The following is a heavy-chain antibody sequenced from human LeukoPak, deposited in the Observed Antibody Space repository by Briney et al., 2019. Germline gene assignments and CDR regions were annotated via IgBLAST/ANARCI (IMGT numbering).Heavy chain of an antibody. D-gene: IGHD3-10*01. CDR1: GFTFSSYA. CDR3: ARDLWFGDGLPYGMDV. V-gene: IGHV3-23*01. J-gene: IGHJ6*02. Sequence: PGGSLRLSCAASGFTFSSYAMSWVRQAPGKGLEWVSAISGSGGSTYYADSVKGRFTISRDNSKNTLYLQMNSLRAEDTAVYYCARDLWFGDGLPYGMDVWGQGTTVTVSS. CDR2: ISGSGGST.